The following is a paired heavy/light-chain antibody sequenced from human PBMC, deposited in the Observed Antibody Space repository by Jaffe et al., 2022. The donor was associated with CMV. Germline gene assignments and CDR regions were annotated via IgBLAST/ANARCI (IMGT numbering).Heavy chain of an antibody. CDR1: GYSFTSYW. Sequence: EVQLVQSGAEVKKPGESLRISCKGSGYSFTSYWISWVRQMPGKGLEWMGRIDPSDSYTNYSPSFQGHVTISADKSISTAYLQWSSLKASDTAMYYCARGPTTVTTYRRLLSDTVDDYWGQGTLVTVSS. CDR2: IDPSDSYT. CDR3: ARGPTTVTTYRRLLSDTVDDY. J-gene: IGHJ4*02. D-gene: IGHD4-17*01. V-gene: IGHV5-10-1*03.
Light chain of an antibody. V-gene: IGKV1-33*01. J-gene: IGKJ5*01. CDR1: QDISNY. CDR3: QQYDNLPHT. Sequence: DIQMTQSPSSLSASVGDRVTITCQASQDISNYLNWYQQKPGKAPKLLIYDASNLETGVPSRFSGSGSGTDFTFTISSLQPEDIATYYCQQYDNLPHTFGQGTRLEIK. CDR2: DAS.